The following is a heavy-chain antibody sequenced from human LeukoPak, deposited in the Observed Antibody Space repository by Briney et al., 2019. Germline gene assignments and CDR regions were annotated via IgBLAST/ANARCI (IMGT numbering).Heavy chain of an antibody. CDR2: IFYSGST. Sequence: SETLSLTCTVSGGSISSYYWSWIRQPPGKGLEWIGYIFYSGSTNCNPSFKSRVTISVDTSKNQFSLNLSSVTAADTAIYYCARDTGYLGSNYGMDVWGQGTTVTVSS. D-gene: IGHD3-22*01. CDR1: GGSISSYY. CDR3: ARDTGYLGSNYGMDV. J-gene: IGHJ6*02. V-gene: IGHV4-59*01.